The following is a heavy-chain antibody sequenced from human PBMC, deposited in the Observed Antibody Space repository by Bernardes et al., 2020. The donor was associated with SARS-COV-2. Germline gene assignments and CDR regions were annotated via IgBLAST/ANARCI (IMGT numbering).Heavy chain of an antibody. Sequence: SESLSLTCTVSGGSISSSSYYWGWHLQPPGKGLEWIGSIYYSGSTYYNPSLKSRVTISVDTSKNQFSLKLSSVTAADTAVYCCARHETQDGFWGGFYGFDYWGQGTLVTVSS. D-gene: IGHD3-3*01. J-gene: IGHJ4*02. CDR1: GGSISSSSYY. CDR3: ARHETQDGFWGGFYGFDY. CDR2: IYYSGST. V-gene: IGHV4-39*01.